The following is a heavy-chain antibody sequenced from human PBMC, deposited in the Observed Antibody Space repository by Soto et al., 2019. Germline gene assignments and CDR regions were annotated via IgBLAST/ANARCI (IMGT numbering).Heavy chain of an antibody. V-gene: IGHV4-39*01. Sequence: SEILLLTWSVSGGSIITSNYQWIWIRQTPGKGPEWIGNIYYSVSTYYKPSLQRGVTVSVDTSKNQFSLKLSSVTAADTAIYYYERMTGWSGDAASYYGMDVWGQGIRV. CDR2: IYYSVST. CDR3: ERMTGWSGDAASYYGMDV. D-gene: IGHD3-3*01. J-gene: IGHJ6*02. CDR1: GGSIITSNYQ.